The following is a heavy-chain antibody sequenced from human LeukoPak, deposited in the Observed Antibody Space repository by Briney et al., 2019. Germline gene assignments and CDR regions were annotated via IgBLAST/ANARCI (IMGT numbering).Heavy chain of an antibody. CDR3: AKGPPRPTIAAAEFEY. Sequence: GGSLRLSWVASGFTFSSYAMSWVRQAPGKGLEWVSAISFSGGSTYYADFLKGRSTISRDNSNNTLSLQMNSLRADDTAVYYCAKGPPRPTIAAAEFEYWGQGTLVTVSS. J-gene: IGHJ4*02. D-gene: IGHD6-13*01. CDR2: ISFSGGST. CDR1: GFTFSSYA. V-gene: IGHV3-23*01.